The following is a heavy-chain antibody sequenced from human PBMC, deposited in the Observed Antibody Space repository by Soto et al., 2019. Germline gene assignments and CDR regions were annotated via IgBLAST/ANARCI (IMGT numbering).Heavy chain of an antibody. V-gene: IGHV3-7*01. Sequence: EVQLVESGGGLVQPGGSLRLSCTASGFMFSAYWMSWVRQAPGKGLEWVANIKQDGSEKYYVDSLKGRFTISRVNAANSLSLQMDRLRPEDTDVYYCVRDFDVWGRGTLVTVSS. J-gene: IGHJ2*01. CDR2: IKQDGSEK. CDR1: GFMFSAYW. CDR3: VRDFDV.